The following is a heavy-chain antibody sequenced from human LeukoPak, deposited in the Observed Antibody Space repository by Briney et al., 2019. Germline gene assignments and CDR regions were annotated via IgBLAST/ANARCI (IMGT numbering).Heavy chain of an antibody. Sequence: GGSLRLSCAASGFTFSSYSMNWVRQAPGKGLEWVSSISSSSSYIYYADSVKGRFTISRDNAKNSLYLQVNSLRAEDTAVYYCARVLFYYGSGSYYDAFDIWGQGTMVTVSS. D-gene: IGHD3-10*01. V-gene: IGHV3-21*01. CDR2: ISSSSSYI. J-gene: IGHJ3*02. CDR3: ARVLFYYGSGSYYDAFDI. CDR1: GFTFSSYS.